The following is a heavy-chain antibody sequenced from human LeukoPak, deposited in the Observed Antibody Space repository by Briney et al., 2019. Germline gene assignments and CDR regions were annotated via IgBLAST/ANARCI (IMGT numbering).Heavy chain of an antibody. J-gene: IGHJ4*02. CDR3: ARVRSGWYEDY. V-gene: IGHV4-59*12. Sequence: PSETLSLTCTVSGGSISSYYWSWIRQPPGKGLEWIGYIYHSGSTYYNPSLKSRVTISVDRSKNQFSLKLSSVTAADTAVYYCARVRSGWYEDYWGQGTLVTVSS. CDR1: GGSISSYY. CDR2: IYHSGST. D-gene: IGHD6-19*01.